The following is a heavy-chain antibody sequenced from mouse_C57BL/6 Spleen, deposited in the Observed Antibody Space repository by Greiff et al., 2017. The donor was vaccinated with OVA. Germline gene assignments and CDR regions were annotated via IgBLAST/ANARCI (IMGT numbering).Heavy chain of an antibody. CDR3: ARFSKFITTVEDY. Sequence: VQLQQPGTELVKPGASVKLSCKASGYTFTSYWMHWVKQRPGQGLEWIGNINPSNGRTNYNEKFKSKATLTVDKSSSTAYMQLSSLTSEDSAVYYCARFSKFITTVEDYWGQGTTLTVSS. V-gene: IGHV1-53*01. J-gene: IGHJ2*01. D-gene: IGHD1-1*01. CDR1: GYTFTSYW. CDR2: INPSNGRT.